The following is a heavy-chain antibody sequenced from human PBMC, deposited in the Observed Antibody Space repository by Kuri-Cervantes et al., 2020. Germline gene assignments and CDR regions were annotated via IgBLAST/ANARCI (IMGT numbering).Heavy chain of an antibody. CDR1: GFTFSSYG. CDR3: EKSMVGTQDY. Sequence: GGSLRLSCAASGFTFSSYGMHWVRQAPGKGLEWVAVISYDGSNKYYPDSVKGPFTISRDNSKNTLYLQMTSLTAEDTAVYYCEKSMVGTQDYWGQGTLVTVSS. CDR2: ISYDGSNK. D-gene: IGHD1-26*01. J-gene: IGHJ4*02. V-gene: IGHV3-30*18.